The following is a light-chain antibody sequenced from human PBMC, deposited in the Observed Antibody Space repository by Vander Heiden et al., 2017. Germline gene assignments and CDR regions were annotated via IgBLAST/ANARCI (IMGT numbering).Light chain of an antibody. CDR3: SSYTSSHTLV. J-gene: IGLJ3*02. V-gene: IGLV2-14*03. Sequence: QSALTQSAPVSGSPGQSITISCTGTSSDVGGYDYVSWYQQHPGKAPKVMIYDVSYRPSGVSSRFSGSKSGNTASLTISGLLAEDEADYYCSSYTSSHTLVFGRGTKLTVL. CDR2: DVS. CDR1: SSDVGGYDY.